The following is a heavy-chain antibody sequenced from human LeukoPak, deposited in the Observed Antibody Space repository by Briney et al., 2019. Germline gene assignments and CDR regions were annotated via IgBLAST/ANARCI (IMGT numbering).Heavy chain of an antibody. D-gene: IGHD2-2*01. J-gene: IGHJ6*03. CDR1: GGTFSSYA. V-gene: IGHV1-69*04. CDR2: IIPILGIA. CDR3: ARSPYCSSTSCYTEGYYYYYMDV. Sequence: ASVKVSCKASGGTFSSYAISCVRQAPGQGLEWMGRIIPILGIANYAQKFQGRVTMTRDTSTSTVYMELSSLRSEDTAVYYCARSPYCSSTSCYTEGYYYYYMDVWGKGTTVTVSS.